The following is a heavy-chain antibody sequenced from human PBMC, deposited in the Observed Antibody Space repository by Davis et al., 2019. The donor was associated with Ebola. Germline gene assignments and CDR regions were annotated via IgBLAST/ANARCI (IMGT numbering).Heavy chain of an antibody. CDR1: GFTFSSYD. V-gene: IGHV3-13*01. D-gene: IGHD3-9*01. Sequence: GESLKISCAASGFTFSSYDMHWVRQATGKGLEWVSSIGTAGDTYYADSVKGRFTISRDNSKNTRYLQMNSLRAEDTAVYYCAKDGGGILTGYYYYYGIDVWGKGTTVTVSS. CDR3: AKDGGGILTGYYYYYGIDV. CDR2: IGTAGDT. J-gene: IGHJ6*04.